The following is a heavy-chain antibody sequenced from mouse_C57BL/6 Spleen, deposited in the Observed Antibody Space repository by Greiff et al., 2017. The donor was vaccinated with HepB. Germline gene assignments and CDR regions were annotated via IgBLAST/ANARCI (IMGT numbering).Heavy chain of an antibody. Sequence: EVKLVESGGGLVKPGGSLKLSCAASGFTFSSYAMSWVRQTPEKRLEWVATISDGGSYTYYPDNVKGRFTISRDNAKNNLYLQMSHLKSEDTAMYYCAREGGIWYPFAYWGQGTLVTVSA. CDR1: GFTFSSYA. V-gene: IGHV5-4*01. J-gene: IGHJ3*01. CDR3: AREGGIWYPFAY. CDR2: ISDGGSYT. D-gene: IGHD2-1*01.